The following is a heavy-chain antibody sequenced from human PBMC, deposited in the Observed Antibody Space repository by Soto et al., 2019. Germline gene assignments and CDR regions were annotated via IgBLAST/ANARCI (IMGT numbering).Heavy chain of an antibody. D-gene: IGHD6-13*01. Sequence: GSLRLSCAASGFTFSSYWMHWVRQGPGKGLVWISRISIDETSTNYADSVKGRFTISRDNAKNTLYLQMNSLRAEDTAVYYCARGGAATPYGMGVWGQGTTVTVS. CDR1: GFTFSSYW. V-gene: IGHV3-74*01. CDR3: ARGGAATPYGMGV. CDR2: ISIDETST. J-gene: IGHJ6*02.